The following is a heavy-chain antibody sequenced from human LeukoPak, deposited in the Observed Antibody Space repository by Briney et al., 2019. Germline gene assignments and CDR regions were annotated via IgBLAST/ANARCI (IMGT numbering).Heavy chain of an antibody. CDR3: ARTSSGWTYFDY. CDR1: GYTFTCYY. CDR2: INPNSGGT. V-gene: IGHV1-2*02. D-gene: IGHD6-19*01. J-gene: IGHJ4*02. Sequence: ASVKVSCKASGYTFTCYYMHWVRQAPGQGLEWMGWINPNSGGTNYAQKFQGRVTMTRDTSISTAYMELSRLRSDDTAVYYCARTSSGWTYFDYWGQGTLVTVSS.